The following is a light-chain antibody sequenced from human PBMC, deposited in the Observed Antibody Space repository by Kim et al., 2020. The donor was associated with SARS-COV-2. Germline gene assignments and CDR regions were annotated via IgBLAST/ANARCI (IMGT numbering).Light chain of an antibody. Sequence: KTVTISCTGSSGSIASNYVQWYQQRPGSAPTTVIYEDNQRPSGVPDRFSGSIDGSSNSASLTISGLKTEDEADYYCQSYDSSNLWVFGGGTQLTVL. J-gene: IGLJ3*02. CDR3: QSYDSSNLWV. CDR1: SGSIASNY. CDR2: EDN. V-gene: IGLV6-57*02.